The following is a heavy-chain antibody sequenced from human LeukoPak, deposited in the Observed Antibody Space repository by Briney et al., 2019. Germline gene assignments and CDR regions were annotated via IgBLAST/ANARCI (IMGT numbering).Heavy chain of an antibody. V-gene: IGHV3-23*01. CDR2: IRPSGDNT. Sequence: GGSLRLSCAASGFTFSSYDMTWVRQAPGRGLEWVSSIRPSGDNTYYGDSVKGRFTISRDNAKNTLFLQMNSLGVDDTAVYYCARDRGEGYEFGYWGQGTLVTVSS. CDR1: GFTFSSYD. CDR3: ARDRGEGYEFGY. J-gene: IGHJ4*02. D-gene: IGHD5-24*01.